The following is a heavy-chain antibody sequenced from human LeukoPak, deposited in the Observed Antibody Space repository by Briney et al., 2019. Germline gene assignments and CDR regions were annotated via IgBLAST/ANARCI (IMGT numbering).Heavy chain of an antibody. CDR2: IYYSGST. CDR1: GGSISSYY. V-gene: IGHV4-59*01. CDR3: ARVAFVMTTVTTLYYFDY. J-gene: IGHJ4*02. Sequence: KPSETLSLTCTVSGGSISSYYWSWIRQPPGKGLEWMGYIYYSGSTNYNPSLKSRVTISVDTSKNQFSLKLSSVTAADTAVYYCARVAFVMTTVTTLYYFDYWGQGTLVTVSS. D-gene: IGHD4-17*01.